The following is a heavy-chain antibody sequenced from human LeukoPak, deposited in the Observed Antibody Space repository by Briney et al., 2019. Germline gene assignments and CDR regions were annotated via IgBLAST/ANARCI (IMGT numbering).Heavy chain of an antibody. CDR2: ISESGGST. J-gene: IGHJ1*01. CDR3: AKGSF. D-gene: IGHD3-10*01. V-gene: IGHV3-23*01. Sequence: QTGGSLRLSRVVSGFTFSTSAMSWVRQAPGKGLEWVSGISESGGSTCYADSVKGRFTSSRDNSKNTLYLQMNNLRAEDTAAYYCAKGSFWGQGTLVTVSS. CDR1: GFTFSTSA.